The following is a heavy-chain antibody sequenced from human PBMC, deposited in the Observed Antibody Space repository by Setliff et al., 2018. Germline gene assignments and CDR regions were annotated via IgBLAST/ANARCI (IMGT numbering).Heavy chain of an antibody. V-gene: IGHV4-4*02. CDR2: IYHSGST. CDR3: ARRVREYQLLFGDYYYYMDV. D-gene: IGHD2-2*01. J-gene: IGHJ6*03. Sequence: KPSETLSLTCAVSGGSISSSNWRSWVRQPPGKGLEWIGEIYHSGSTNYNPSLKSRVTISVDKSKNQFSLKLSSVTAADTAVYYCARRVREYQLLFGDYYYYMDVWGKGTTVTVSS. CDR1: GGSISSSNW.